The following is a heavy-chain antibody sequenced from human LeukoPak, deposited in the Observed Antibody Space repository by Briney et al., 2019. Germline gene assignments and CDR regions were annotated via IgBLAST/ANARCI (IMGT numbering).Heavy chain of an antibody. D-gene: IGHD3-10*01. CDR2: IYTSGST. V-gene: IGHV4-4*09. J-gene: IGHJ6*04. CDR3: ARHFGPTAPLDV. CDR1: GGSISSYY. Sequence: SETLSLTCTVSGGSISSYYWSWIRQPPGKGLEWIGYIYTSGSTNYNPSLKSRVTISVDTSKNQFSLKLSSVTAADTAVYYCARHFGPTAPLDVWGKGTTVTVSS.